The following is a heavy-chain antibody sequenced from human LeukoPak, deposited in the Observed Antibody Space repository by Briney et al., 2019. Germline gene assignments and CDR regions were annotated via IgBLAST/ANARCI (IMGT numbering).Heavy chain of an antibody. CDR2: IYYSGST. CDR3: ARLSGFAMGASYFDY. CDR1: GGSISSYY. V-gene: IGHV4-59*08. J-gene: IGHJ4*02. Sequence: KSSETLSLTCTVSGGSISSYYWSWIRQPPGKGLEWIGYIYYSGSTNYNPSLKSRVTISVDTSKNQFSLKLSSVTAADTAVYYCARLSGFAMGASYFDYWGQGTLVTVSS. D-gene: IGHD5-18*01.